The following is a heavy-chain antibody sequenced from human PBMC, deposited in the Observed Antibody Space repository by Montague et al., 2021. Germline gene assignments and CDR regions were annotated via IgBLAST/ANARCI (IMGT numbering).Heavy chain of an antibody. CDR3: VSVGE. CDR2: INPDGSAK. J-gene: IGHJ4*02. Sequence: SLRLSCAASGFTFSNSWMNWVRQAPGKGLEWVANINPDGSAKRHVDSVQGRFTISRDNAKNSLHLQMNSLRAEGTAVYYCVSVGEWGQGTLVTVSS. V-gene: IGHV3-7*01. CDR1: GFTFSNSW. D-gene: IGHD2-21*01.